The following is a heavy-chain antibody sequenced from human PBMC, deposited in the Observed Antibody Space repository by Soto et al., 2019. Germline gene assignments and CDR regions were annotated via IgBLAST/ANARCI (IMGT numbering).Heavy chain of an antibody. CDR3: AKRSIAAAGTPPR. Sequence: GGSLRLSCAASGFTFSSYSMNWVRQAPGKGLEWVSSISSSSSNIYYADSVKGRFTISRGNSKNTLYLQMNSLRAEDTAVYYCAKRSIAAAGTPPRWGQGTLVTVSS. D-gene: IGHD6-13*01. CDR1: GFTFSSYS. J-gene: IGHJ4*02. V-gene: IGHV3-21*04. CDR2: ISSSSSNI.